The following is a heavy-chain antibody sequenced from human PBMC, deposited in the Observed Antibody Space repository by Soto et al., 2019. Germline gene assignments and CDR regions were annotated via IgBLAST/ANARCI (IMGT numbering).Heavy chain of an antibody. J-gene: IGHJ4*02. CDR3: VRGGGGGLFEH. V-gene: IGHV3-11*06. Sequence: QVHLVESGGGLVKPGGSLRLSCATSGFPFNDYYMTWIRQAPGTGLEWLSHISPKSTFRNYADSVKGRFTISRDNTESSLFLQMNSLGVDDTAVYSCVRGGGGGLFEHWGQGVLVTVPS. CDR2: ISPKSTFR. D-gene: IGHD2-21*01. CDR1: GFPFNDYY.